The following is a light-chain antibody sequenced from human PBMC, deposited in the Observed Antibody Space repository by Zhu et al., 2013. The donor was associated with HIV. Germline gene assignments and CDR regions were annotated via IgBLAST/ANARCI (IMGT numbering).Light chain of an antibody. CDR3: SSFTSSSTSV. CDR1: SSDVGLYNL. J-gene: IGLJ1*01. V-gene: IGLV2-14*01. Sequence: QSALTQPASVSGSLGQSITISCTGTSSDVGLYNLVSWYQQHLGKAPKLIIFEVKNRPSGLSNRFSGSKSGNTASLTISGLQIDDEADYYCSSFTSSSTSVFGTGTKVTVL. CDR2: EVK.